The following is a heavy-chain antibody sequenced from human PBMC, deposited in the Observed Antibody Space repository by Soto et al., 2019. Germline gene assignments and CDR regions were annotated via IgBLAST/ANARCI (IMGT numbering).Heavy chain of an antibody. CDR2: IYPGDSET. V-gene: IGHV5-51*01. Sequence: LKISCQGSGYTFTTSWIAWVRQKSGKGLEWMGFIYPGDSETRYNPSFQGQVTISADRSINTAYLQWSALKASDTAIYFCARQGEYCSGDNCFTDFWGQGTLVTVSS. J-gene: IGHJ4*02. CDR3: ARQGEYCSGDNCFTDF. D-gene: IGHD2-15*01. CDR1: GYTFTTSW.